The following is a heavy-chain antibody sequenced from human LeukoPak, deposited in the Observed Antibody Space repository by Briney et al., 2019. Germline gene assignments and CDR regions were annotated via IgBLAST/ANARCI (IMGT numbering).Heavy chain of an antibody. CDR3: TKLGFAQVWLTPDY. CDR1: GVSITDYY. Sequence: PSETLSLTCSVSGVSITDYYWTWIRQSPGKGAEWIGYVSHSGSTRYNPSLASRLILSVDSSKNQVSLNLTSVTAADTAVYYCTKLGFAQVWLTPDYWGQGTLVSVSS. D-gene: IGHD6-19*01. CDR2: VSHSGST. V-gene: IGHV4-59*01. J-gene: IGHJ4*02.